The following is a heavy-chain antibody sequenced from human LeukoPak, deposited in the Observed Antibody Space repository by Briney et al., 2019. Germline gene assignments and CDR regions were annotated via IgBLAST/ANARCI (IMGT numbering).Heavy chain of an antibody. CDR3: ARGQGCSSTRCYYYYYMDV. D-gene: IGHD2-2*01. Sequence: ASVKVSCKTSGYTFTGYYMHWMRQAPGQGLEWMGWINPDSGATNYAQKFQGRVTMTRDTSISTAYMELSRLRSDDTAVYYCARGQGCSSTRCYYYYYMDVWGKGTTVTVSS. CDR1: GYTFTGYY. V-gene: IGHV1-2*02. J-gene: IGHJ6*03. CDR2: INPDSGAT.